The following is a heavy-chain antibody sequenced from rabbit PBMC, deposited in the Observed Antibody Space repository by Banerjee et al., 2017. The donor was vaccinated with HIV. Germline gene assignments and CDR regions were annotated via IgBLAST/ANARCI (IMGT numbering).Heavy chain of an antibody. CDR1: GFSLSSNDY. D-gene: IGHD7-1*01. V-gene: IGHV1S40*01. J-gene: IGHJ4*01. CDR3: ARSRGYLGYYNL. CDR2: IYAGSSGFT. Sequence: QSLEESGGDLVKPGASLTLTCTASGFSLSSNDYMCWVRQAPGKGLEWIACIYAGSSGFTYHATWAKGRFTISKTSSTTVTLQMTSLTVADTATYFCARSRGYLGYYNLWGQGTLVTVS.